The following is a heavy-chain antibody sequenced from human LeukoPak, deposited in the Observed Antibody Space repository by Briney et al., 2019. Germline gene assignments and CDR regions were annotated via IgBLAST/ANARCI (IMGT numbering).Heavy chain of an antibody. CDR3: TTGGYYLDY. Sequence: GGSLRLSCVGSGFTFTNAWMNWVRQAPGKGLEWVGRIKSPPDGGTTDYAAPVKGRVAISRDDSENTVYLQMSSLKIEDTAVYYCTTGGYYLDYWGQGTLVTVSS. J-gene: IGHJ4*02. CDR2: IKSPPDGGTT. CDR1: GFTFTNAW. V-gene: IGHV3-15*01.